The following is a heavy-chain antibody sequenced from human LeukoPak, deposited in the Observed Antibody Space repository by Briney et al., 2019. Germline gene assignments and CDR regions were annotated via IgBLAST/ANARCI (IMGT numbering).Heavy chain of an antibody. CDR2: ISSSSSYI. Sequence: PGGPLRLSCAASGFTFSSYSMNWVRQAPGKGLEWVSSISSSSSYIYYADSVKGRFTISRDNAKNSLYLQMNSLRAEDTAVYYCARDRLGSSGWYSLYYYYGMDVWGQGTTVTVSS. CDR3: ARDRLGSSGWYSLYYYYGMDV. CDR1: GFTFSSYS. D-gene: IGHD6-19*01. J-gene: IGHJ6*02. V-gene: IGHV3-21*01.